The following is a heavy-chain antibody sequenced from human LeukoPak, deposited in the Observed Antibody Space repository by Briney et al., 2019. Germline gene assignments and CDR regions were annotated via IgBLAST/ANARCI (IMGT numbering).Heavy chain of an antibody. CDR3: ARGGCSSTSCYTGDYYYYGMDV. CDR1: GFTFSSYA. D-gene: IGHD2-2*02. V-gene: IGHV3-23*01. J-gene: IGHJ6*02. CDR2: ISGSGGST. Sequence: GGSLRLSCAASGFTFSSYAMSWVRQAPGKGLEWVSAISGSGGSTYYADSVKGRFTISRDNSKNTLYLQMNSLRAEDTAVYYCARGGCSSTSCYTGDYYYYGMDVWGQGTTVTVSS.